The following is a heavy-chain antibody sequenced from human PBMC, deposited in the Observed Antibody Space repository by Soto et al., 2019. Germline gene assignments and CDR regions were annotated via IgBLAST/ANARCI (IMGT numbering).Heavy chain of an antibody. D-gene: IGHD6-13*01. V-gene: IGHV3-7*03. J-gene: IGHJ4*02. Sequence: EVQLVESGGGLVQPGGSLRLSCAASGFTFSSYWMSWVRQAPGKGLEWVANIKQDGSEKYYVDSVKGRFTISRDNAKNSLYLQMNSLRAEDTAVYYCARDWVIAAAVPLTPFDYWGQGTLVTVSS. CDR2: IKQDGSEK. CDR3: ARDWVIAAAVPLTPFDY. CDR1: GFTFSSYW.